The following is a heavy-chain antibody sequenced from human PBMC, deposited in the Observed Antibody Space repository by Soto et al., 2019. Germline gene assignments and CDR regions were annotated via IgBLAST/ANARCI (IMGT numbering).Heavy chain of an antibody. J-gene: IGHJ6*02. CDR3: ARDRVTIFGVVEYYYGMDV. Sequence: QVQLVQSGAEVKKPGSSVKVSCKASGGTFSSYAISWVRQAPGQGLEWMGGIIPIFGTANYAQKFQGRVTITADESTSTAYMELSSLRSEDTAVYYCARDRVTIFGVVEYYYGMDVWGQGTTVTVSS. CDR1: GGTFSSYA. CDR2: IIPIFGTA. V-gene: IGHV1-69*01. D-gene: IGHD3-3*01.